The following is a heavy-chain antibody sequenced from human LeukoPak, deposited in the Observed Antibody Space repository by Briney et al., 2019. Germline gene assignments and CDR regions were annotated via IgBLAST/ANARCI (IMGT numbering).Heavy chain of an antibody. CDR1: GFTFSSYG. CDR2: ISYDGSNK. Sequence: GGSLRLSCAASGFTFSSYGMHWVRQAPGKGLEWVAVISYDGSNKYYADSVKGRFTISRDNSKNTLYLQMNSLRAEDTAVYYCARARTTVTTSHYYYYMDVWGKGTTVTVSS. D-gene: IGHD4-17*01. J-gene: IGHJ6*03. CDR3: ARARTTVTTSHYYYYMDV. V-gene: IGHV3-30*03.